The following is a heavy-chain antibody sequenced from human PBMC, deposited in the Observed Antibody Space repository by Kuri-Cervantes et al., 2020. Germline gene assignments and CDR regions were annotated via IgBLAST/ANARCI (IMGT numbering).Heavy chain of an antibody. CDR3: SRGVGKRKLKEYYFDY. J-gene: IGHJ4*02. CDR1: GGSFSAYY. Sequence: SEILSPTFAVHGGSFSAYYWSWIRQPPGKGLEWVGEIKHSRSTNSNSSLECRVTISVDTSKNQFSLKLSSVTAAETAVYYCSRGVGKRKLKEYYFDYWGQGTLVTVSS. CDR2: IKHSRST. D-gene: IGHD4-23*01. V-gene: IGHV4-34*01.